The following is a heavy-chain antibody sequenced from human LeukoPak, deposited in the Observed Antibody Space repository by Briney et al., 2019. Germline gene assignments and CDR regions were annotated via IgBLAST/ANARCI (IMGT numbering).Heavy chain of an antibody. CDR1: GGSISSSSYY. CDR3: ARDASDPLRLMAGTSRKWFDP. CDR2: IYYSGST. V-gene: IGHV4-39*07. Sequence: PSETLSLTCTVPGGSISSSSYYWGWIRQPPGKGLEWIGGIYYSGSTYYNPSLKSRVTISVDTSKNQFSLKLSSVTAADTAVYYCARDASDPLRLMAGTSRKWFDPWGQGTLVTVSS. D-gene: IGHD6-19*01. J-gene: IGHJ5*02.